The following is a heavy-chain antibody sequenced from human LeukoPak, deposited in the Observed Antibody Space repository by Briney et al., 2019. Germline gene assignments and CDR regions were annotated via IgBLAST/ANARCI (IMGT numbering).Heavy chain of an antibody. CDR2: ISYDGSNK. CDR3: ARVGDSSGYPHDAFDI. Sequence: SGGSLRLSCAASGFTFSSYAMHWVRQAPGKGLEWVAVISYDGSNKYYADSVKGRFTISRDNSKNTLYLQMNSLRAEDTAVYYCARVGDSSGYPHDAFDIWGQGTMVTVSS. V-gene: IGHV3-30*04. CDR1: GFTFSSYA. D-gene: IGHD3-22*01. J-gene: IGHJ3*02.